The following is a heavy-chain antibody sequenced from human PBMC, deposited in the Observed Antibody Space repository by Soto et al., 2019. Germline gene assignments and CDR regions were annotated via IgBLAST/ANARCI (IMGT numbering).Heavy chain of an antibody. CDR1: GGTFSSYA. Sequence: ASVKVSCKASGGTFSSYAISWVRQAPGQGLEWMGGIIPIFGTANYAQKFQGRVTITADESTSTAYMELSSLRSEDTAVYYCAVPTTVGPQIDYWGQGTLVTVSS. J-gene: IGHJ4*02. CDR3: AVPTTVGPQIDY. D-gene: IGHD4-17*01. V-gene: IGHV1-69*13. CDR2: IIPIFGTA.